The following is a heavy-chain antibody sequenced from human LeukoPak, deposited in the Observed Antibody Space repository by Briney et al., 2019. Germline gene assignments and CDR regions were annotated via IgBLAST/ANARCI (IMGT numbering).Heavy chain of an antibody. D-gene: IGHD4-17*01. CDR3: ARGHDYGDFFDY. V-gene: IGHV3-33*01. CDR1: GFTFSSYG. J-gene: IGHJ4*02. CDR2: IWYDGSNK. Sequence: HPGGPLRLSCAASGFTFSSYGMHWVRQAPGKGLEWVAVIWYDGSNKYYADSVKGRFTISRDNSKNTLYLQMNSLRAKDTAVYYCARGHDYGDFFDYWGQGTLVTVSS.